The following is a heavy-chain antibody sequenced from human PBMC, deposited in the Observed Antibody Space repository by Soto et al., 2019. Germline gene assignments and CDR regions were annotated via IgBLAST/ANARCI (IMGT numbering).Heavy chain of an antibody. J-gene: IGHJ4*02. Sequence: EVQLLESGGGLVQPGGSLRLSCAASGFTFSSYAMSWVRQAPGKGLEWVSAISGSGGSTYYADSVKGRFTISRDNSKNTLYLKMNSLRAEDTAVYYCAKDLGLLWFGGGDYWGQGTLVTVSS. CDR1: GFTFSSYA. CDR3: AKDLGLLWFGGGDY. D-gene: IGHD3-10*01. V-gene: IGHV3-23*01. CDR2: ISGSGGST.